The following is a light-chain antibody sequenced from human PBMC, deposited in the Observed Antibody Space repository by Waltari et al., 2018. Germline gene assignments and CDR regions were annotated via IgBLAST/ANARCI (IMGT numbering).Light chain of an antibody. CDR2: AAS. Sequence: DIQMTQFPSSLSASVGDRVTITCRTSQSISSYLNWYQHKPGKAPKLLIYAASSLQSGVPSRFSGSGSGTDFTLTISSLQPEDFATYYCQQSYSTPLTFGGGTEVEIK. J-gene: IGKJ4*01. V-gene: IGKV1-39*01. CDR1: QSISSY. CDR3: QQSYSTPLT.